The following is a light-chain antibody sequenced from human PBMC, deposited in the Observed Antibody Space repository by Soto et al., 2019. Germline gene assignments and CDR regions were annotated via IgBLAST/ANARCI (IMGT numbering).Light chain of an antibody. CDR3: QQYGALPPT. CDR2: GAS. Sequence: EIVLTQFPGALSLSPGERVTLSCRASQTVSNTYLAWYQQKSGQAPKFLIYGASNRATGILGRFSGSGSGTDFTLTISSLEPEYFAVYYCQQYGALPPTFGGGTKVEIK. CDR1: QTVSNTY. V-gene: IGKV3-20*01. J-gene: IGKJ4*01.